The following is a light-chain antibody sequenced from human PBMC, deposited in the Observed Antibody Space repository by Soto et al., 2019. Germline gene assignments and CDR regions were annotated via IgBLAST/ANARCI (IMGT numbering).Light chain of an antibody. J-gene: IGLJ3*02. CDR2: GNR. V-gene: IGLV1-40*01. Sequence: VLTQRPSVSGSLGEGVTISVTGYSSKIGAGYDVHWYQQLPGAAPKLVIFGNRNRPSGVPERFSGSKSGTSASLAITGLQTEDEADYYCQAYDYSLTASVFGGGTKVTVL. CDR3: QAYDYSLTASV. CDR1: SSKIGAGYD.